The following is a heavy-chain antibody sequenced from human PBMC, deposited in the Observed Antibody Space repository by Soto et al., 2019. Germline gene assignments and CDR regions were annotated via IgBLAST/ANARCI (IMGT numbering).Heavy chain of an antibody. V-gene: IGHV1-18*01. CDR2: ISAYNGNT. D-gene: IGHD2-15*01. J-gene: IGHJ1*01. CDR1: GYTFTSYG. Sequence: ASVKVSCKASGYTFTSYGISWVRQAPGQGLEWIGWISAYNGNTNYAQKLQGRVTITTDTSTSTAYMELSSLRSEDTAVYYCAAVYPVVVVAATHWGQGTLVTVSS. CDR3: AAVYPVVVVAATH.